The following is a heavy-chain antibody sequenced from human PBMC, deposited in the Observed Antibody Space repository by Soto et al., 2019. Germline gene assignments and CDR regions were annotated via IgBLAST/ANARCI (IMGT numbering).Heavy chain of an antibody. J-gene: IGHJ4*02. V-gene: IGHV3-30*18. CDR1: GFTFSSYG. Sequence: SGGSLRLSCAASGFTFSSYGMHWVRQAPGKGLEWVAVISYDGSNKYYADSVKGRFTISRDNSKNTLYLQMNSLRAEDTAVYYCAKDQGYSSGWYEWWGQGTLVTVSS. CDR2: ISYDGSNK. D-gene: IGHD6-19*01. CDR3: AKDQGYSSGWYEW.